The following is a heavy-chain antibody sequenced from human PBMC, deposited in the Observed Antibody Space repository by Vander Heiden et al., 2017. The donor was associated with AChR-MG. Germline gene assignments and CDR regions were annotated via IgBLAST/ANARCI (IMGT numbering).Heavy chain of an antibody. CDR2: ISYDGSNK. D-gene: IGHD1-26*01. CDR3: AKNRGIVGATFFDY. J-gene: IGHJ4*02. V-gene: IGHV3-30*18. Sequence: QVQLVESGGGVVQPGRSLRLSCAASGFTFSSYGMHWVRQAPGKGLEWVAVISYDGSNKYYVDSVKGRFTISRDNSKNTLYLQMNSLRAEDTAVYYCAKNRGIVGATFFDYWGQGTLVTVSS. CDR1: GFTFSSYG.